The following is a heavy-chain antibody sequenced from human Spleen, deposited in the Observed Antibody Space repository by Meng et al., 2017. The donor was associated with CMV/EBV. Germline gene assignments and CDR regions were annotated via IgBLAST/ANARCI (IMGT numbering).Heavy chain of an antibody. J-gene: IGHJ4*02. CDR3: ARSGQWLFYYFDS. D-gene: IGHD6-19*01. CDR2: ISSSTGFI. Sequence: GESLKISCAISGFTFDDYGMGWVRQVPGKGLEWVASISSSTGFIYYADSVKGRFTISRDNAKSSLYLQMNSLRAEDTAMYYCARSGQWLFYYFDSWGQGTLVTVSS. V-gene: IGHV3-21*01. CDR1: GFTFDDYG.